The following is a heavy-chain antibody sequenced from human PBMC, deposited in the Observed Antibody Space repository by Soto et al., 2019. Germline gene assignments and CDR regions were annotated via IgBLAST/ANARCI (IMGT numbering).Heavy chain of an antibody. Sequence: PGGSLRLSCAASGFTFSSYGMHGVRQAPGKGLEWVAVIWYDGSNKYYADSVKGRFTISRDNSKNTLYLQMNSLRAEDTAVYYCARDLSYSDSSGVIDYWGQGTLVTVSS. J-gene: IGHJ4*02. CDR2: IWYDGSNK. V-gene: IGHV3-33*01. CDR3: ARDLSYSDSSGVIDY. D-gene: IGHD3-22*01. CDR1: GFTFSSYG.